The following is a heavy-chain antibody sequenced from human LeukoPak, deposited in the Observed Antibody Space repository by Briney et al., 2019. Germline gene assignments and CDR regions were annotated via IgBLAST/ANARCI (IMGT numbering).Heavy chain of an antibody. J-gene: IGHJ4*02. CDR1: GYSISSGYY. V-gene: IGHV4-38-2*02. CDR3: AGDRGPAAAIFDC. Sequence: SETLSLTCTVSGYSISSGYYWGWIRQPPGKGLEWIGSIYHSGSTYYNPSLKSRVTISVDTSKNQFSLKLSSVTAADTAVYYCAGDRGPAAAIFDCWGQGTLVTVSS. CDR2: IYHSGST. D-gene: IGHD2-2*01.